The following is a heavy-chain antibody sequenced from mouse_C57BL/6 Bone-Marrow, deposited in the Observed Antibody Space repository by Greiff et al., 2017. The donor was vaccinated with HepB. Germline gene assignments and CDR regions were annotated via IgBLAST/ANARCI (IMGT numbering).Heavy chain of an antibody. J-gene: IGHJ2*01. CDR3: ARGPYYYGSSFDY. CDR1: GYTFTSYW. V-gene: IGHV1-50*01. CDR2: IDPSDSYT. D-gene: IGHD1-1*01. Sequence: QVQLQQPGAELVKPGASVKLSCKASGYTFTSYWMQWVKQRPGQGLEWIGEIDPSDSYTNYNQKFKGKATLTVDTSSSTAYMQLSSLTSEDSAVYYCARGPYYYGSSFDYWGQGTTLTVSS.